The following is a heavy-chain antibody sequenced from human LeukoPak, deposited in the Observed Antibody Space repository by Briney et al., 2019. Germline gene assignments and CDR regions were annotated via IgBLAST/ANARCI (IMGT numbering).Heavy chain of an antibody. CDR3: ARDSYYFSYDSSGYYYGGAFDI. CDR1: GFTVSSNY. CDR2: IYSGGGT. D-gene: IGHD3-22*01. J-gene: IGHJ3*02. Sequence: GGSLRLSCAASGFTVSSNYMSWVRQAPGKGLEWVSVIYSGGGTYYADSVKGRFTISRDNSKNTLYLQMNSLRAEDTAVYYCARDSYYFSYDSSGYYYGGAFDIWGQGTMVTVSS. V-gene: IGHV3-53*01.